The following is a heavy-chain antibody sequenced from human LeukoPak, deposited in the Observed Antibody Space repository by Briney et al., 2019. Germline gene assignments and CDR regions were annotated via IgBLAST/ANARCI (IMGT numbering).Heavy chain of an antibody. J-gene: IGHJ4*02. CDR1: GVTSNY. Sequence: GGSLRLSCAASGVTSNYMTWVRQAPGRGLEWVSVIYNGGTTYYADSVKGRFTISGDNSKSTLFVYLQMNSLRTDDTALYYCAGGGEAARSLAYWGQGALVTVSS. D-gene: IGHD6-6*01. CDR3: AGGGEAARSLAY. CDR2: IYNGGTT. V-gene: IGHV3-66*02.